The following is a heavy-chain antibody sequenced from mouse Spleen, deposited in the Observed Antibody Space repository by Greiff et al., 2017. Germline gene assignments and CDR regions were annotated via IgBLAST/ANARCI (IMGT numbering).Heavy chain of an antibody. Sequence: EVQLVESGGGLVQPGGSMKLSCVASGFTFSNYWMNWVRQSPEKGLEWVAEIRLKSNNYATHYAESVKGRFTISRDDSKSSVYLQMNNLRAEDTGIYYCTRNAQLGRFAYWGQGTLVTVSA. CDR2: IRLKSNNYAT. J-gene: IGHJ3*01. CDR3: TRNAQLGRFAY. D-gene: IGHD4-1*02. CDR1: GFTFSNYW. V-gene: IGHV6-6*02.